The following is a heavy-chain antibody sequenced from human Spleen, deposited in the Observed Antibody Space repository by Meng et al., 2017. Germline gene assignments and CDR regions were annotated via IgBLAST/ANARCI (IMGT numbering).Heavy chain of an antibody. Sequence: QVQLQPGAAGLLKPSETLSLSCVVSGGSFSDYYWSWIRQPPGKGLEWIGEINHSGSTNYTPSLESRATISVDTSQNNLSLKLSSVTAADSAVYYCARGPTTMAHDFDYWGQGTLVTVSS. V-gene: IGHV4-34*01. CDR2: INHSGST. J-gene: IGHJ4*02. CDR3: ARGPTTMAHDFDY. D-gene: IGHD4-11*01. CDR1: GGSFSDYY.